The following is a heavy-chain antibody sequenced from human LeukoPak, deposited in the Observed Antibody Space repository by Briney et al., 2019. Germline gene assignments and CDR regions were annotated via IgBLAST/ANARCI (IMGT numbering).Heavy chain of an antibody. CDR1: GYTFTSYE. CDR2: MNPNSGDT. D-gene: IGHD3-22*01. Sequence: GASVKVSCKASGYTFTSYEINWVRQATGQGLEWMGWMNPNSGDTAYAQKFQGRITMTRSTSISTAYMELSSLRSDDTAVYYCARGLGTYDSSELTWPMISFWGQGTLVTVSS. CDR3: ARGLGTYDSSELTWPMISF. J-gene: IGHJ4*02. V-gene: IGHV1-8*01.